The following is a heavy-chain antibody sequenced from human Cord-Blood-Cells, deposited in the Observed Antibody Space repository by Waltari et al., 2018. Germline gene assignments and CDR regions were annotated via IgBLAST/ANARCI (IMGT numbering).Heavy chain of an antibody. V-gene: IGHV3-30*18. Sequence: QVQLVESGGGVVQPGRSLRLSCAASGFTFSSYGMHWVCPAPGQGLEWVAVISYDGSNKYYADSVKGRFTISRDNSKNTLYLQMNSLRAEDTAVYYCAKVPYYDSSGDAFDIWGQGTMVTVSS. J-gene: IGHJ3*02. CDR2: ISYDGSNK. CDR1: GFTFSSYG. CDR3: AKVPYYDSSGDAFDI. D-gene: IGHD3-22*01.